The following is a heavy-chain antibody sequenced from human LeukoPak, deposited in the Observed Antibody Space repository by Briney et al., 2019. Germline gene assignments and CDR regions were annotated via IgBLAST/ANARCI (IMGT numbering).Heavy chain of an antibody. D-gene: IGHD3-3*01. CDR1: GGSISSYY. CDR3: ARDVPRFDASDI. V-gene: IGHV4-59*01. CDR2: IYYSGST. Sequence: SETLSLTCTVSGGSISSYYWSWIRQPPGKGLEWIGYIYYSGSTNYNPSLKSRVTISVDTSKNQFSLKLSSVTAADTAVYYCARDVPRFDASDIWGQGTMVTVSS. J-gene: IGHJ3*02.